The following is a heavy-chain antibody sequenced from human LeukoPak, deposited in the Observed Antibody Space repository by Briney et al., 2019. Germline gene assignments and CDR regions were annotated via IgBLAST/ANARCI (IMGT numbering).Heavy chain of an antibody. J-gene: IGHJ6*03. D-gene: IGHD2-2*01. V-gene: IGHV3-30*01. CDR2: ISYDGSNK. Sequence: PGRSLRLSCAASGFTFSSYAMHWVRQAPGKGLEWVAVISYDGSNKYYADSVKGRFTISRDNSKNTLYLQMNSLRAEDTAVYYCARQDCSSTSCYYYMDVWGKGTTVTVSS. CDR1: GFTFSSYA. CDR3: ARQDCSSTSCYYYMDV.